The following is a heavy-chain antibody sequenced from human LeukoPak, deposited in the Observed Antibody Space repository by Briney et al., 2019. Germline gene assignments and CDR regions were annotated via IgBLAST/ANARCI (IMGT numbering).Heavy chain of an antibody. V-gene: IGHV3-21*01. D-gene: IGHD3-22*01. J-gene: IGHJ6*03. CDR2: ISSSSSYI. CDR3: ARRVNYYYYMDV. Sequence: GGSLRLSCAASGFTFSSYAMSWVRQAPGKGLEWVSSISSSSSYIYYADSVKGRFTISRDNAKNSLYLQMNSLRAEDTAVYYCARRVNYYYYMDVWGKGTTVTVSS. CDR1: GFTFSSYA.